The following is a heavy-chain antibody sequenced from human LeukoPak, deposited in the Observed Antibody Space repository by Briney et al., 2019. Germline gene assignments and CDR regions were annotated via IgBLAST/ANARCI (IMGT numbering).Heavy chain of an antibody. J-gene: IGHJ3*02. D-gene: IGHD3-22*01. V-gene: IGHV4-59*01. Sequence: SETLSHTCTVSGGSISSYYWSWIRQPPGKGLEWIGYIYYSGSTNYNPSLKSRVTISVDTSKNQFSLKLSSVTAADTAVYYCARGGVVVTPEDAFDIWGQGTMVTVSS. CDR3: ARGGVVVTPEDAFDI. CDR1: GGSISSYY. CDR2: IYYSGST.